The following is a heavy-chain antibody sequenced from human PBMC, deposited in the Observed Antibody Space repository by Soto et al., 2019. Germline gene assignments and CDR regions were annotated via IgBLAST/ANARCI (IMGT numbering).Heavy chain of an antibody. CDR2: INPDGIKR. D-gene: IGHD6-19*01. V-gene: IGHV3-7*03. CDR3: VRWESSGWYLGI. Sequence: PGGSLRLSCAASGFIFTDYWMSWVRQPPGKGLEWVASINPDGIKRFYVDSVQGRFTISRDDAKNSVFLQMISLRAEDTAVYYCVRWESSGWYLGIWGQGTLVTVSS. J-gene: IGHJ4*02. CDR1: GFIFTDYW.